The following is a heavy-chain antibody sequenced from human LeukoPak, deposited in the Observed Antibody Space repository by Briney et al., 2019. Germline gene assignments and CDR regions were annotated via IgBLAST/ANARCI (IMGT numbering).Heavy chain of an antibody. J-gene: IGHJ3*02. Sequence: KSSQTLSLTCTVSGGSISSGDYYWSWIRQPPGKGLEWIGYIYYSGSTYYNPSLKSRVTISVDTSKNQLSLKLSSVTAADTAVYYCARRTAGYCSGGSCYSDAFDIWGQGTMVTVSS. CDR3: ARRTAGYCSGGSCYSDAFDI. CDR1: GGSISSGDYY. V-gene: IGHV4-30-4*01. D-gene: IGHD2-15*01. CDR2: IYYSGST.